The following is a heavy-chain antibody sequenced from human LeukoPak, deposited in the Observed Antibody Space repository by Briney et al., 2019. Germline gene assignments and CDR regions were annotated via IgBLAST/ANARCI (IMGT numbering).Heavy chain of an antibody. Sequence: GGSLRLSCAASGFTVNNAWMSWVRQAPGKGLEWVSAISGSGYSTYYADSVKGRFTISRDNSKNTLYLQMNSLRAEDTALYFCAQWSRYFDYWGQGTLVTVSS. J-gene: IGHJ4*02. CDR2: ISGSGYST. D-gene: IGHD1-26*01. V-gene: IGHV3-23*01. CDR1: GFTVNNAW. CDR3: AQWSRYFDY.